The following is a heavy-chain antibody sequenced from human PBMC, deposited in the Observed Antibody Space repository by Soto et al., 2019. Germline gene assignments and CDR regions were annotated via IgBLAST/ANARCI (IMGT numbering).Heavy chain of an antibody. CDR3: ARPDSGSYCGGDCYLYSWLDS. Sequence: GALRLSCATSGFPFNNAWMNWVRQAPGKGLEWVGHIKSKTDGGTADYAAPVKGRFTISRDDSKNTAYLEMNNVKAEDAAVYYCARPDSGSYCGGDCYLYSWLDSWGQGTTVTVSS. J-gene: IGHJ4*02. D-gene: IGHD2-21*02. V-gene: IGHV3-15*07. CDR2: IKSKTDGGTA. CDR1: GFPFNNAW.